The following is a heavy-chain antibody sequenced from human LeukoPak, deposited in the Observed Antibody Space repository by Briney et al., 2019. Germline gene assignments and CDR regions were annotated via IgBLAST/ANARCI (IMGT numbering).Heavy chain of an antibody. J-gene: IGHJ4*02. CDR3: ARDRASAGGFDY. CDR1: GGSISPYY. D-gene: IGHD2-15*01. V-gene: IGHV4-59*01. Sequence: TSETLSLTCSVSGGSISPYYWSWIRQRPGKGLEWIGYIYYSGTTNYNPSLQSRVTISVATSKNQFSLKLSSVTAADTALYYCARDRASAGGFDYWGQGTLVTVSS. CDR2: IYYSGTT.